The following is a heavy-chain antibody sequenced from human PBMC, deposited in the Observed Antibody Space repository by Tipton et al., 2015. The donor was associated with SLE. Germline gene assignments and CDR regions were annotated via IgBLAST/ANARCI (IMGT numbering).Heavy chain of an antibody. D-gene: IGHD2-15*01. J-gene: IGHJ4*02. CDR2: MYIDGST. CDR3: AKRQDSRRWFPSHFEF. Sequence: SLRLSCEASGFSVSDYAMTWVRQAPGKGLEWVSVMYIDGSTYYSDSMGGRLTISRDTSKNTLYLQMNFLRPADTAVYYCAKRQDSRRWFPSHFEFWGQGVQVTVSS. V-gene: IGHV3-23*03. CDR1: GFSVSDYA.